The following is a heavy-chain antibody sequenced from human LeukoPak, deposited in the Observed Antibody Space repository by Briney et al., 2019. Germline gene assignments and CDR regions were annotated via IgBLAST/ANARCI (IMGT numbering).Heavy chain of an antibody. CDR2: IYYSGST. CDR3: LFGHDNAFDP. V-gene: IGHV4-39*01. D-gene: IGHD3-16*01. Sequence: SETLSLTCTVSRASLSVSGRNWGWVRQPPGKELEWIASIYYSGSTYYSPSLESRVTMSVDTSKNQSSLKLTPLTATHKTVYYCLFGHDNAFDPWGQGTLVTVSP. CDR1: RASLSVSGRN. J-gene: IGHJ5*02.